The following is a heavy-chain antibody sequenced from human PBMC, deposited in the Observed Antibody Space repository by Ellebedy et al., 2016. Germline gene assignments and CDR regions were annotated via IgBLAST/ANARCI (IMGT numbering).Heavy chain of an antibody. V-gene: IGHV4-59*01. CDR2: IYYSGST. CDR1: GDSISSYY. J-gene: IGHJ4*02. D-gene: IGHD2-15*01. Sequence: GSLRLSCTVSGDSISSYYWSWIRQPPGKGLEWIGNIYYSGSTNYNPSLKSRVTISVDTSKNQFSLRVNSATPADTAVYYCARDRRISDISDYWGQGTLVTVSS. CDR3: ARDRRISDISDY.